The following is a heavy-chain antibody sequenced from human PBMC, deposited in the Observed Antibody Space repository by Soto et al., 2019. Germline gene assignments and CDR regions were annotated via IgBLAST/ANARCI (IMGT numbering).Heavy chain of an antibody. CDR3: ASGYFDWAIFDY. D-gene: IGHD3-9*01. J-gene: IGHJ4*02. CDR1: GGSFSGYY. Sequence: SETLSLTCAVYGGSFSGYYWSWIRQPPGKGLEWIGEINHSGSTNYNPSLKSRVTISVDTSKSQFSLKLSSVTAADTAVYYCASGYFDWAIFDYWGQGTLVTVSS. CDR2: INHSGST. V-gene: IGHV4-34*01.